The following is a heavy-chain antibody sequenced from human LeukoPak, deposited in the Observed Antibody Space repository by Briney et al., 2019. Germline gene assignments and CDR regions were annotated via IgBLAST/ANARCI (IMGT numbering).Heavy chain of an antibody. V-gene: IGHV3-43*02. J-gene: IGHJ4*02. D-gene: IGHD3-16*02. CDR3: AKPGVDYDYVWGSYRLDY. CDR2: ISGDGGST. Sequence: GGSLRLSCAASGFTFDDYAMHWVRQAPGKGLEWVSLISGDGGSTYYADSVNGRFTISRDNSKNSLYLQMNSVRTEGTALYYCAKPGVDYDYVWGSYRLDYWGQGTLVTVSS. CDR1: GFTFDDYA.